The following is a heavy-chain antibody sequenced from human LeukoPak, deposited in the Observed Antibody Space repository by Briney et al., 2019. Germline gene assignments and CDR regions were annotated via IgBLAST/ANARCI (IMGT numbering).Heavy chain of an antibody. CDR3: AKDLHYGSADY. Sequence: PGGSLRLSCAASGFTFSNYWMHWVRHDPGKGRVWVSYINPDGSNTNYADSVKGRFTISRDNAKNALYLQMNSLRAEDTAVYYCAKDLHYGSADYWGQGTLVTVSS. J-gene: IGHJ4*02. CDR2: INPDGSNT. V-gene: IGHV3-74*01. D-gene: IGHD3-10*01. CDR1: GFTFSNYW.